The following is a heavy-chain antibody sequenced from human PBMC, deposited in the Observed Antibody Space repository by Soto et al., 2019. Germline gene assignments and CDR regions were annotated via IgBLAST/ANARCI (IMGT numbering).Heavy chain of an antibody. J-gene: IGHJ4*02. CDR1: GFTFSSYS. CDR2: ISSSSSYI. V-gene: IGHV3-21*01. D-gene: IGHD3-3*01. CDR3: ARVYPASYDFWSGYGSMEIDY. Sequence: GGSLRLSCAASGFTFSSYSMNWVRQAPGKGLEWVSSISSSSSYIYYADSVKGRFTISRDNAKNSLYLQMNSLRAEDTAVYYCARVYPASYDFWSGYGSMEIDYWGQGTLVTVSS.